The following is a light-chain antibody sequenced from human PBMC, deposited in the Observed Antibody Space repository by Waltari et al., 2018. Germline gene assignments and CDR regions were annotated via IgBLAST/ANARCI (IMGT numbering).Light chain of an antibody. CDR2: TTS. V-gene: IGKV1-12*01. J-gene: IGKJ1*01. Sequence: DIQMTQSPSSVSASVGDRVTLTCRASQGVNTWLAWYQQKPGKVPKLLIHTTSTLQPGVPSRFSGSGSGTDFTLTISSLQPEDFATYYCQQANSSPLTFGQGTQVEV. CDR1: QGVNTW. CDR3: QQANSSPLT.